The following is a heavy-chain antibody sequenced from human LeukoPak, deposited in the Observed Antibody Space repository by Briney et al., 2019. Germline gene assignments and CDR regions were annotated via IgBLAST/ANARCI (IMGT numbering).Heavy chain of an antibody. D-gene: IGHD3-22*01. CDR3: AKGSSGYFADL. V-gene: IGHV3-23*01. CDR2: ISNDGGGT. J-gene: IGHJ5*02. CDR1: GFIFNNYG. Sequence: RPGGSLRLSCAASGFIFNNYGLIWVRQAPGKGLEWVSAISNDGGGTQYADFVEGRFTISRDNSKNTLFLQMSSLGAEDTALYYCAKGSSGYFADLWGQGTLVAVSS.